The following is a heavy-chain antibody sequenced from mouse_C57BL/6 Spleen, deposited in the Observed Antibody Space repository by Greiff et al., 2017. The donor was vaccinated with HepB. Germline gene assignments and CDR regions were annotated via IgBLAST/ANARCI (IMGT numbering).Heavy chain of an antibody. J-gene: IGHJ1*03. Sequence: QVQLQQPGAELVKPGASVKLSCKASGYTFTSYWMHWVKQRPGQGLEWIGMIHPNSGSTNYHEKFKSKATLTVDKSSSTAYMQLRSLTSEDSAVYYCARSAVGYHWYFDVWGTGTTVTVSS. CDR1: GYTFTSYW. V-gene: IGHV1-64*01. CDR3: ARSAVGYHWYFDV. CDR2: IHPNSGST. D-gene: IGHD2-2*01.